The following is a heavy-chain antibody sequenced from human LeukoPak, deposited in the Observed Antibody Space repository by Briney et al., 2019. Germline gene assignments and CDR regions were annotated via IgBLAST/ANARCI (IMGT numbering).Heavy chain of an antibody. CDR2: IKSKTDGGTT. CDR1: GFTFSNAW. V-gene: IGHV3-15*01. J-gene: IGHJ6*02. CDR3: TRGGTMVRGVKLGMDV. D-gene: IGHD3-10*01. Sequence: GGSLRLSCAASGFTFSNAWMSWVRQAPGKGLEWVGRIKSKTDGGTTDYAAPVKGRFTISRDDSKNTLYLQMNSLKTEDTAVYYCTRGGTMVRGVKLGMDVWGQGTTVTVSS.